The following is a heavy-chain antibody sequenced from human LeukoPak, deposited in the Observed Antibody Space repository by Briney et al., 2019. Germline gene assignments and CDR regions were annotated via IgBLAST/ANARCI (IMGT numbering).Heavy chain of an antibody. V-gene: IGHV3-33*01. Sequence: PGRSLRLSCAASGLTFSSYGMHWVRQAPGKGLEWVAVIWYDGSNKYYADSVKGRFTISRDNSKNTLYLQMNSLRAEDTAVYYCARDRNWGSGGAFDIWGQGTMVTVSS. CDR1: GLTFSSYG. J-gene: IGHJ3*02. CDR2: IWYDGSNK. D-gene: IGHD7-27*01. CDR3: ARDRNWGSGGAFDI.